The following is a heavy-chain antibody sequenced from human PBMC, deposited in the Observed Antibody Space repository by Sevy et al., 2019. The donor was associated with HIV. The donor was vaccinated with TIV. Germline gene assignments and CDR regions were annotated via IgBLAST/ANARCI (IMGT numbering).Heavy chain of an antibody. CDR3: AKDINRGCDGVNCYPYYYYFYGLDV. CDR2: ISWNSRNI. CDR1: GFPFNDHA. Sequence: GGSLRLSCAASGFPFNDHAMHWVRQVPGKGLEWVSGISWNSRNIGYAVSVKGRFTISRDNARHSRFLEMNSLRPEDTAVYYCAKDINRGCDGVNCYPYYYYFYGLDVWGQGTTVTVSS. V-gene: IGHV3-9*01. J-gene: IGHJ6*02. D-gene: IGHD2-21*01.